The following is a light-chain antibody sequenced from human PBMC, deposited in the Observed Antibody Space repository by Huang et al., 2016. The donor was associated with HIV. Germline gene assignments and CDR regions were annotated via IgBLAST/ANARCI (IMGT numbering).Light chain of an antibody. V-gene: IGKV3-15*01. CDR1: QSVSSN. CDR2: GAS. Sequence: EIVMTQSPVTLSVSPGERATLYCRASQSVSSNLAWYQQKPGQAPRLLIYGASTRATGVPARFSGSGSGTEFTLTISSLQSEDFALYYCQQYNNWPPITFGQGTRLEIK. CDR3: QQYNNWPPIT. J-gene: IGKJ5*01.